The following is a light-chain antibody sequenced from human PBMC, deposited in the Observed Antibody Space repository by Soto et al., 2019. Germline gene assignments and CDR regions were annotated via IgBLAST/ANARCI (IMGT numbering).Light chain of an antibody. Sequence: DIRITQSLATLSASVGDRVTITCRASQSISSWLAWYQQKPGKAPKLLIYDASSLESGVPSRFSGSGSGTEFTLTISSLQPEDVATYYGQQYNSYSTFGQGTKVDI. CDR3: QQYNSYST. CDR2: DAS. J-gene: IGKJ1*01. CDR1: QSISSW. V-gene: IGKV1-5*01.